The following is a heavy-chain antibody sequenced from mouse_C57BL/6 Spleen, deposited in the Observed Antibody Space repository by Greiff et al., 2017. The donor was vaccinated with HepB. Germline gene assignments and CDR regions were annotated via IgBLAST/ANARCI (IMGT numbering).Heavy chain of an antibody. J-gene: IGHJ2*01. Sequence: VQLKESGAELVRPGASVKLSCTASGFNIKDDYMHWVKQRPEQGLEWIGWIDPENGDTEYASKFQGKATITADTSSNTSYLQLSSLTSEDTAVYYCTTGNLRNYWGQGTTLTVSS. D-gene: IGHD1-1*01. CDR3: TTGNLRNY. V-gene: IGHV14-4*01. CDR1: GFNIKDDY. CDR2: IDPENGDT.